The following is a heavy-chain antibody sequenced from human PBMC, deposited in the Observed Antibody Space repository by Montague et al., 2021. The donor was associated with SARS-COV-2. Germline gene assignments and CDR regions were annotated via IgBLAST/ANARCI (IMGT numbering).Heavy chain of an antibody. CDR2: INHSGST. Sequence: SETLSLTCAVYGGSFSGYYWSWIRQPPGKGLEWIGDINHSGSTNYNPSLKSRVSISVDTSKNQLSLKLSSVTAAATAVYYCAIPMVLGFSRGFDIWGQGTMVTVSS. D-gene: IGHD3-10*01. CDR1: GGSFSGYY. J-gene: IGHJ3*02. CDR3: AIPMVLGFSRGFDI. V-gene: IGHV4-34*01.